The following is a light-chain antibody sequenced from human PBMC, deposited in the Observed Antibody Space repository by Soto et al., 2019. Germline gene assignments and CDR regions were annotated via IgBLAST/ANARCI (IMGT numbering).Light chain of an antibody. CDR1: SSNIGSNT. V-gene: IGLV1-44*01. J-gene: IGLJ2*01. CDR3: AAWDDSLSGPV. CDR2: SNN. Sequence: QSVLTQPPSASGTPGQRVTISCSGNSSNIGSNTANWYQQLPGTAPKLLIYSNNQRPSGVPDRFSDSKSGTSASLAISGLQSEDEADYYCAAWDDSLSGPVFGGGTQLTVL.